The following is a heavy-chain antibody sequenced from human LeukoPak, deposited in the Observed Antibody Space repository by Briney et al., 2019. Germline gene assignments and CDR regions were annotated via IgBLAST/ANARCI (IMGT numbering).Heavy chain of an antibody. CDR3: ATGYSSTWYYFDY. Sequence: PSETLSLTCTVSGDSISSYYWSWIRQPPGKGLEWIGYIYHSGSTNYNPSLKSRVTISADTSKHQFSLKLASVTAADTAVYYCATGYSSTWYYFDYWGQGTLVTVSS. CDR2: IYHSGST. D-gene: IGHD6-13*01. CDR1: GDSISSYY. J-gene: IGHJ4*02. V-gene: IGHV4-59*01.